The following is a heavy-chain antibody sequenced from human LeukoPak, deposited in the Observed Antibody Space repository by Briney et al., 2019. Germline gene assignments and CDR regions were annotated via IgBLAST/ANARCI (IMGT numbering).Heavy chain of an antibody. CDR2: INHSGST. D-gene: IGHD2-2*01. Sequence: SETLSLTCAVYGGSFSGYYWSWIRQPPGKGLEWIGEINHSGSTNYNPSLKSRVTISVDTSKNQFSLKLSSVTAADTAVYYCARAQSMPGGPGVWARGPLVPVPS. CDR3: ARAQSMPGGPGV. J-gene: IGHJ4*02. CDR1: GGSFSGYY. V-gene: IGHV4-34*01.